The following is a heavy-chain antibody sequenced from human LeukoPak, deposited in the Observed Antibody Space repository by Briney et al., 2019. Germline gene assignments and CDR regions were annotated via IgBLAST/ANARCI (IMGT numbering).Heavy chain of an antibody. CDR2: IRGSGGST. CDR3: ARWPSFTIRVRFLGDAFDI. Sequence: GGSLRLSCAASGFTFSSYAMRWVRQAPGKGLEWVSAIRGSGGSTYYADSVKGRFTISRDNSKNTLYLQMNSLRAEDTAVYYCARWPSFTIRVRFLGDAFDIWGQGTMITVSS. D-gene: IGHD3-3*01. V-gene: IGHV3-23*01. CDR1: GFTFSSYA. J-gene: IGHJ3*02.